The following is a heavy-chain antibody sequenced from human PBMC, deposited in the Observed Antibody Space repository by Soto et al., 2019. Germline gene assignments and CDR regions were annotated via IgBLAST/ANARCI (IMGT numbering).Heavy chain of an antibody. Sequence: QAQLVQSGAEVKKPGASVKVSCKASGYSFVGYNISWVRQAPGQGLEWMGCIRPYNGDTNYAQKVQGRVTVTTDTSTSTAYMELRSVRSYDTAVYYCARDGGGIADVWGQGTPVTVS. D-gene: IGHD2-21*01. CDR1: GYSFVGYN. CDR3: ARDGGGIADV. V-gene: IGHV1-18*04. CDR2: IRPYNGDT. J-gene: IGHJ6*02.